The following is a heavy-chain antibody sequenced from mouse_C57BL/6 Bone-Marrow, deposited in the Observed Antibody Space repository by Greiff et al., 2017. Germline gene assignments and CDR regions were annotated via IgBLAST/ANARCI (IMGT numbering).Heavy chain of an antibody. J-gene: IGHJ1*03. Sequence: EVKVEESGEGLVKPGGSLKLSCAASGFTFSSYAMSWVRQTPEKRLEWVAYISSGSSTIYYADTVKGRFTISRDNAKNTLFLQMTRLRSEDTAMYYCAYYGSSYGYWYFDVWGTGTTVTVSS. CDR2: ISSGSSTI. V-gene: IGHV5S21*01. CDR3: AYYGSSYGYWYFDV. CDR1: GFTFSSYA. D-gene: IGHD1-1*01.